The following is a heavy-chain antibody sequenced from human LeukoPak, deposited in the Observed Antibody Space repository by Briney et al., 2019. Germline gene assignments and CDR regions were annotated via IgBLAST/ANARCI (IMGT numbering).Heavy chain of an antibody. J-gene: IGHJ3*01. V-gene: IGHV3-33*01. Sequence: PGGSLRLSCAASGFSFSNSGMHWVRQAPGKGLEGVAVIWYDGSNEYYADAVKGRFTISRDNSKNTVHLQMNSLRVEDTSVYYCAREISMFVNAFDLWGQGTLVTVTS. D-gene: IGHD3-10*02. CDR2: IWYDGSNE. CDR1: GFSFSNSG. CDR3: AREISMFVNAFDL.